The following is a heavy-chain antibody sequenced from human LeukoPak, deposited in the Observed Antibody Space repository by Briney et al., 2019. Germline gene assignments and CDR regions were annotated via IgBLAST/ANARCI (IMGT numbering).Heavy chain of an antibody. Sequence: GGSLRLSCAASGFTFSNYWMIWVRQAPGKGLEWVGNIKQDGSEKRYADSVRGRFSISRDNAQTSLYLQMNSLRAEDTAVYYFTRRAEDGTNRFDSWGQGALVTVSS. CDR1: GFTFSNYW. D-gene: IGHD6-13*01. J-gene: IGHJ4*02. CDR3: TRRAEDGTNRFDS. CDR2: IKQDGSEK. V-gene: IGHV3-7*02.